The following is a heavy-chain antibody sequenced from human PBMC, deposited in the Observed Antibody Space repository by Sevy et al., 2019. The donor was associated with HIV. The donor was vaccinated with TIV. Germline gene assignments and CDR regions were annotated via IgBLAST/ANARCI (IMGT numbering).Heavy chain of an antibody. V-gene: IGHV3-20*04. J-gene: IGHJ3*02. D-gene: IGHD2-21*02. CDR2: INWNAGST. CDR1: GFTFDDYG. Sequence: GGSLRLSCVASGFTFDDYGMSWVRQAPGKGLEWVSGINWNAGSTGYADSVKGRFTISRDNAKNSLYVQMNSLRAEDTALYYCARGREPYCGGDCYSTFDIWGQGTMVTVSS. CDR3: ARGREPYCGGDCYSTFDI.